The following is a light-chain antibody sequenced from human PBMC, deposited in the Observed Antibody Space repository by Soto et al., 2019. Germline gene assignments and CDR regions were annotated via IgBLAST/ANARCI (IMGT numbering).Light chain of an antibody. CDR1: SSDVGGYNF. CDR3: SSYTITTALV. J-gene: IGLJ1*01. Sequence: QSVLTQPASVSGSPGQSITISCTGTSSDVGGYNFVSWYQQHPGKAPKLMISEVSNRPSGVSNRFSGSKSGNTASLTISGLQTEDEADYYCSSYTITTALVFGSGTKGTVL. CDR2: EVS. V-gene: IGLV2-14*01.